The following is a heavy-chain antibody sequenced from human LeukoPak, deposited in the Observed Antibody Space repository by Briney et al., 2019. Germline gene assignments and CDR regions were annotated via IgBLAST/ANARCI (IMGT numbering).Heavy chain of an antibody. D-gene: IGHD3-16*01. J-gene: IGHJ6*03. Sequence: GASVKVSCKASGGTFSSYAISWVRQAPGQGLEWMGGIIPTFGTANYAQKFQGRVTITTDESTSTAYMELSSLRSEDTAVYYCARSARGSYYYYMDVWGKGTTVTVSS. CDR1: GGTFSSYA. CDR2: IIPTFGTA. V-gene: IGHV1-69*05. CDR3: ARSARGSYYYYMDV.